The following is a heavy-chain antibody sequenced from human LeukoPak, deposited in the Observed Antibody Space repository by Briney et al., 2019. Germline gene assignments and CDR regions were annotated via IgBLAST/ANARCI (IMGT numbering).Heavy chain of an antibody. CDR3: ARLPYRDGVAQDY. Sequence: ASVKVSCTTSGYTFTRYYMQWVRQAPGHGLEWMGIINPISGATDYAQKFQGRVTMTRDTSTSTVYMELSSLRSEDTAMYYCARLPYRDGVAQDYWGQGTLVTVSP. V-gene: IGHV1-46*01. D-gene: IGHD3-16*02. CDR2: INPISGAT. J-gene: IGHJ4*02. CDR1: GYTFTRYY.